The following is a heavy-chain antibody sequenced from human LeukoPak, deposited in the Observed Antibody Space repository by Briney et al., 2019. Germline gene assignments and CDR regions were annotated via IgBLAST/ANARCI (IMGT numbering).Heavy chain of an antibody. D-gene: IGHD3-3*01. CDR2: IWYDGSNK. Sequence: GGSLRLSCAASGFTFSSYAMHWVRQAPGKGLEWVAVIWYDGSNKYYADSVKGRFTISRDNSKNTLYLQMNSLRAEDTAVYYCARDTYYDFWSGYYATDVYYYGMDVWGQGTTVTVSS. J-gene: IGHJ6*02. CDR1: GFTFSSYA. V-gene: IGHV3-33*08. CDR3: ARDTYYDFWSGYYATDVYYYGMDV.